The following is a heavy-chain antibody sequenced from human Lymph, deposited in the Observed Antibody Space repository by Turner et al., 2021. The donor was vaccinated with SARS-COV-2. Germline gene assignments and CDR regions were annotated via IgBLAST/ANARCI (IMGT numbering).Heavy chain of an antibody. CDR2: IFYRGST. J-gene: IGHJ5*02. V-gene: IGHV4-59*01. D-gene: IGHD2-21*02. CDR3: ARQTVNNWVDP. Sequence: QVQLQESGPRLVKPLEPLSLTCTVSGGSMNNNYWSWIRQPPGKRLEWIVFIFYRGSTNYNPSLKSRVTISVDTSENQFSLKLTSVTAADTAIYYCARQTVNNWVDPWGQGTLVTVSS. CDR1: GGSMNNNY.